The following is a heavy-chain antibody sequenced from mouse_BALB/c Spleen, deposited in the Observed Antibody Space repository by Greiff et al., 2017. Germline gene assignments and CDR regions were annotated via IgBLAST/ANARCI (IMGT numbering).Heavy chain of an antibody. V-gene: IGHV1-7*01. D-gene: IGHD2-14*01. J-gene: IGHJ2*01. Sequence: VQLQQSGAELAKPGASVKMSCKASGYTFTSYWMHWVKQRPGQGLEWIGYINPSTGYTEYNQKFKDKATLTADKSSSTAYMQLSSLTSEDSAVYYCARDRYGDYCGQGTTLTVSS. CDR1: GYTFTSYW. CDR2: INPSTGYT. CDR3: ARDRYGDY.